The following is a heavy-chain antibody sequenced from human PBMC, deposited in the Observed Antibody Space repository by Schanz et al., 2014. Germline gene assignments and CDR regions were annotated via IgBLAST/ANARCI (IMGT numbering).Heavy chain of an antibody. CDR3: SKDKQGSRSDDS. CDR1: GFNFKAYA. V-gene: IGHV3-23*01. J-gene: IGHJ5*01. CDR2: ISPTGSST. Sequence: EAQLLESGGGLVQPGGSLRLSCAASGFNFKAYAMTWVRQAPGKGLEWVSNISPTGSSTYYADSVKGRFIVSRDNSKNTLYLEMNRLRVDDTAVYYCSKDKQGSRSDDSWGQGTLXTVSS. D-gene: IGHD2-15*01.